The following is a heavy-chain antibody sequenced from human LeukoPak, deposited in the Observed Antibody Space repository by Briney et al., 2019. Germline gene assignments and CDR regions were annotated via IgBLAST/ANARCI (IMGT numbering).Heavy chain of an antibody. D-gene: IGHD3-3*01. Sequence: SVKVSCKASGGTFSSYAISWVRQAPGQGLEWMGGIIPIFGTANYARKFQGRVTITADESTSTAYMELSSLRSEDTAVYYCASSKVLEEGLPSYYYYYMDVWGKGTTVTVSS. J-gene: IGHJ6*03. V-gene: IGHV1-69*01. CDR1: GGTFSSYA. CDR2: IIPIFGTA. CDR3: ASSKVLEEGLPSYYYYYMDV.